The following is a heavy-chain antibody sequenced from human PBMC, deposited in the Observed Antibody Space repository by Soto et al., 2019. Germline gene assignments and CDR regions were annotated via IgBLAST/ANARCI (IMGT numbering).Heavy chain of an antibody. J-gene: IGHJ4*02. D-gene: IGHD6-19*01. CDR2: IYHSGST. V-gene: IGHV4-61*01. Sequence: PSETLSLTCTVSGDSLSTGSYYWSWIRQPPGKGLEWIGEIYHSGSTNYSPSLKSRVSISVDKSKNQFSLKLSSVTAADTAVYYCARVAVAGSYLDYWSQGTLVTVSS. CDR1: GDSLSTGSYY. CDR3: ARVAVAGSYLDY.